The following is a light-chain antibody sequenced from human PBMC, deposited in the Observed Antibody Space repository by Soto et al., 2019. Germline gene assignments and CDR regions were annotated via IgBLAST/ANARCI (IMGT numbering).Light chain of an antibody. J-gene: IGLJ2*01. CDR2: EVS. Sequence: QSALTQPASVSGSPGQSITISCTGTSSDVGGYNSVSWYQQHPGKAPKLIVYEVSNRPSGVSNRFSGSKSGNTASLTISGLQAEDEADYFFNSYTSISTLVVFGGGTKLTVL. CDR1: SSDVGGYNS. CDR3: NSYTSISTLVV. V-gene: IGLV2-14*01.